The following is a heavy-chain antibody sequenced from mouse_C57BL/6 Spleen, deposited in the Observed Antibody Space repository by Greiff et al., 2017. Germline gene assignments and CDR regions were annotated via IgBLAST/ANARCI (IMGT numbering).Heavy chain of an antibody. CDR2: LYIGNGYT. CDR3: ARSSYYGNFYWYFDV. D-gene: IGHD2-10*01. V-gene: IGHV1-58*01. CDR1: GYTFTSYG. J-gene: IGHJ1*03. Sequence: SGAELVRPGSSVKMSCTTSGYTFTSYGINWVKQRPGQGLEWIGYLYIGNGYTEYNEKFKGKATLTSDTSSSTAYMHLSSLTSEVSAIYFCARSSYYGNFYWYFDVWGTGTTVTVSS.